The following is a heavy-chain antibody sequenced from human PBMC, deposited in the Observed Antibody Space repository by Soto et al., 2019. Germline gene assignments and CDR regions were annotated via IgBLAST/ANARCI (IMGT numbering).Heavy chain of an antibody. J-gene: IGHJ4*02. CDR3: ASASWRYGSSSYYYGPDY. V-gene: IGHV4-61*01. CDR2: IYYSGST. CDR1: GGSVSSGSYY. D-gene: IGHD3-22*01. Sequence: SETLSLTGTVSGGSVSSGSYYWSWIRQPPGKGLEWIGYIYYSGSTNYNPSLKSRVTISVDTSKKQFSLKLSYVTAADTAVYYCASASWRYGSSSYYYGPDYWGQGTLLTVCS.